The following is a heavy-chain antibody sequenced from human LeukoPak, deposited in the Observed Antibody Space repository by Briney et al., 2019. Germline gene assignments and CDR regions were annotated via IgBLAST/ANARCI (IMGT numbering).Heavy chain of an antibody. V-gene: IGHV3-30*04. CDR3: AKDLKPEIVATITD. D-gene: IGHD5-12*01. Sequence: GRSLRLSCAASGFTFSSYAMHWVRQAPGKGLEWVALISYDGSNKYYADSVKGRFTISRDNSKNTLYLQMNSLRGEDTAVYYCAKDLKPEIVATITDWGQGTLVTVSS. J-gene: IGHJ4*02. CDR1: GFTFSSYA. CDR2: ISYDGSNK.